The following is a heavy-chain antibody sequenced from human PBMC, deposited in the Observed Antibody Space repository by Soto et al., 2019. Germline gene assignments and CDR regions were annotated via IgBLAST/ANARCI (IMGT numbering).Heavy chain of an antibody. CDR2: ISGSGGST. CDR1: GFTFSSYA. D-gene: IGHD4-4*01. J-gene: IGHJ4*02. V-gene: IGHV3-23*01. CDR3: TRGPPGVEMTTYYFDH. Sequence: GGSLRLSCAASGFTFSSYAMSWVRQAPGKGLEWVSAISGSGGSTYYADSVKGRFTISRDNSKNTLYLQMNSLRAEDTAVYYCTRGPPGVEMTTYYFDHWGQGTLVTVSS.